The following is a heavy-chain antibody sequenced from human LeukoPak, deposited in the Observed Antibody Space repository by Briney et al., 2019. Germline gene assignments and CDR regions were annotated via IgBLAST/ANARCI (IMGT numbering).Heavy chain of an antibody. D-gene: IGHD3-22*01. V-gene: IGHV4-59*01. CDR3: ASTYYDSLVV. Sequence: SETLSLTCTVSGGSISSYYWSWIRQPPGKGLEWIGYIYYSGSTNYNPSLKSQVTISVDTSKNQFSLKLSSVTAADTAVYYCASTYYDSLVVWGQGTLVTVSS. CDR2: IYYSGST. J-gene: IGHJ4*02. CDR1: GGSISSYY.